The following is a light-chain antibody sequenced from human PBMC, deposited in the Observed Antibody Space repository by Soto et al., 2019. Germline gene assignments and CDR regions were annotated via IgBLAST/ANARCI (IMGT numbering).Light chain of an antibody. CDR3: SSYAGSNTLV. CDR2: EVR. J-gene: IGLJ2*01. Sequence: QSALTQPASVSGSPGQSITISCTGTSSDVGGYNSVCWHQQHPGKAPKLMIYEVRNRPSGVSDRFSGSKSGNTASLTVSGLQAEDEADYYCSSYAGSNTLVFGGGTKLTVL. CDR1: SSDVGGYNS. V-gene: IGLV2-14*01.